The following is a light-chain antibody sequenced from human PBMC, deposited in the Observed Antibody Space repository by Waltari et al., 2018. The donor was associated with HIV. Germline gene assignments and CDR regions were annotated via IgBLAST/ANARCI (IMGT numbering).Light chain of an antibody. Sequence: QSALTQPRSVSGSPGHSLTIPCTGTARYVNNYNYVSWYQHHPGEAPQPVIFGVNTRPSGVPDRFSGSNSGNTASLTISGLQAEDEVHYYCCSYAGSNIHWVFGGGTKLTVL. CDR1: ARYVNNYNY. CDR3: CSYAGSNIHWV. J-gene: IGLJ3*02. V-gene: IGLV2-11*01. CDR2: GVN.